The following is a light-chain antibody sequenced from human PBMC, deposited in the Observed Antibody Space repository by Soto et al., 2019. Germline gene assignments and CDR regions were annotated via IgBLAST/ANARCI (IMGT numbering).Light chain of an antibody. CDR1: SSDVGSYIY. V-gene: IGLV2-14*01. CDR2: DVS. Sequence: QSALTQPASVSGSPGQSITISCTGTSSDVGSYIYVSWYQHHPGKAPKLMIYDVSNRPSGVSNRFSGSKSGNTASLTVSGLQAEDEAEYYCGSYTTFSSDVFGTGTKLTVL. CDR3: GSYTTFSSDV. J-gene: IGLJ1*01.